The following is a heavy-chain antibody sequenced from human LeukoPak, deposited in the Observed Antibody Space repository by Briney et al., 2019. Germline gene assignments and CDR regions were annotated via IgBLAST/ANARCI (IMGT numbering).Heavy chain of an antibody. V-gene: IGHV1-69*06. J-gene: IGHJ4*02. CDR3: ARVSYSGYDSLGGYFDY. D-gene: IGHD5-12*01. CDR1: GDTFSSYA. CDR2: IIPIFGTA. Sequence: SVKVSCKASGDTFSSYAISWVRQAPGQGLEWMGGIIPIFGTANYAQKFQGRVTITADKSTSTAYMELSSLRSEDTAVYYCARVSYSGYDSLGGYFDYWGQGTLVTVSS.